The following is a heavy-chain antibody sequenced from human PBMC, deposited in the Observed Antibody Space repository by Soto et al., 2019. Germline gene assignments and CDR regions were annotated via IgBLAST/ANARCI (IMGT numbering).Heavy chain of an antibody. CDR2: ISSYNGNT. J-gene: IGHJ6*02. CDR3: ARDRPTSSIRARDYYYGVED. D-gene: IGHD6-6*01. CDR1: GYTFITYG. Sequence: ASVKVSCKASGYTFITYGISWVRQAPGQGLEWMGWISSYNGNTNYAQKLQGRVTMTTDTSTTTAYMELRSLRSDDTAVYYCARDRPTSSIRARDYYYGVEDCGQGTTVTVPS. V-gene: IGHV1-18*01.